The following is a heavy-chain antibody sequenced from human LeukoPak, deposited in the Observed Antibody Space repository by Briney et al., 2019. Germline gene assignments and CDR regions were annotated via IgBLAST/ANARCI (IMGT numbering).Heavy chain of an antibody. CDR2: IYSGGST. J-gene: IGHJ4*02. Sequence: GGSLRLSCAASGFTVSSNFMSWVRQAPGKGLEWVSVIYSGGSTYYADSVKGRFTISRDNSKSTLYLQMNSLRVEDTAVYYCALGLVTDYWGQGTLVTVSS. CDR3: ALGLVTDY. D-gene: IGHD3-9*01. CDR1: GFTVSSNF. V-gene: IGHV3-66*01.